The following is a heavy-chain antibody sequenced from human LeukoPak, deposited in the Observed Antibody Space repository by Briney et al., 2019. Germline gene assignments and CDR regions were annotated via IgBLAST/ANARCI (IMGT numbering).Heavy chain of an antibody. Sequence: ASVKVSCKASGYTFTSFAMHWVRQAPGQRLEWMGWINPGSGNTKYSQKFQGRVTITRNTSASTAFMELSSLRSEDTAVYYCARDRGWELRHFDYWGQGTLVTVSS. J-gene: IGHJ4*02. D-gene: IGHD1-26*01. V-gene: IGHV1-3*01. CDR3: ARDRGWELRHFDY. CDR2: INPGSGNT. CDR1: GYTFTSFA.